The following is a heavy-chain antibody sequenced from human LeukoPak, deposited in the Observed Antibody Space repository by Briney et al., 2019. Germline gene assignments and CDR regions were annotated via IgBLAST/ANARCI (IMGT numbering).Heavy chain of an antibody. CDR3: ATDPGRYSSDLMNWYFDL. V-gene: IGHV3-21*01. J-gene: IGHJ2*01. CDR1: GFTFSQYT. Sequence: GGSLRLSCTASGFTFSQYTMNWGRQAPGKGLEWVSSISTSSTYKYYADSVKGRFTISRDNARDSLYLQMDSLRAEDTAVYYCATDPGRYSSDLMNWYFDLWGRGTLVTVSS. CDR2: ISTSSTYK. D-gene: IGHD5-18*01.